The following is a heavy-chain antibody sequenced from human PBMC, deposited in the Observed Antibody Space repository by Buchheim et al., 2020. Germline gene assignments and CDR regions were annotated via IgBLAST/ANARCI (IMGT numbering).Heavy chain of an antibody. CDR2: IYGGGRT. Sequence: EVQLVVSGGGLVQPGGSLRLSRVASGYTARRNYISWVRQSPGRGLEWVSVIYGGGRTYYADSVKGRVTIPSDNSKNTLYLQMNSLRAENTAVYYWAIGGYSSSWALDEQLNYYYMDVWGKGTT. D-gene: IGHD6-13*01. CDR1: GYTARRNY. J-gene: IGHJ6*03. CDR3: AIGGYSSSWALDEQLNYYYMDV. V-gene: IGHV3-66*01.